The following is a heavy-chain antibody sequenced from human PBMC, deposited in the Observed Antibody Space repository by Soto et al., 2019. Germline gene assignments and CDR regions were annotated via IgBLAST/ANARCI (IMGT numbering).Heavy chain of an antibody. Sequence: QVQLQQSGPGLVKPSQTLSLTCAISGDSVSSNSVTWNWIRQSPSGGLEWLGKTYYTSTWNNVYAGSVKSRITINPDTSKNQVSLQVNSVTPEDTAVYYCARQWSNSGWIGYDLWGQGTMVTVSS. CDR2: TYYTSTWNN. D-gene: IGHD6-25*01. V-gene: IGHV6-1*01. CDR1: GDSVSSNSVT. J-gene: IGHJ3*01. CDR3: ARQWSNSGWIGYDL.